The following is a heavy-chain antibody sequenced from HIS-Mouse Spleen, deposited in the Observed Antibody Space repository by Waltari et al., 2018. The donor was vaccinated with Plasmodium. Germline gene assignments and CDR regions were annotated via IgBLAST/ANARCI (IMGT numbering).Heavy chain of an antibody. D-gene: IGHD6-13*01. CDR1: GFTFRSYG. CDR2: IWYDGSNK. CDR3: ARIGPAGSRDY. Sequence: QVQLVESGGGVVQPGRSLRLSCAASGFTFRSYGMHWVRQAPGKGLEWVAVIWYDGSNKYYADSVKGRFTISRDNSKNTLYLQMNSLRAEDTAVYYCARIGPAGSRDYWGQGTLVTVSS. J-gene: IGHJ4*02. V-gene: IGHV3-33*01.